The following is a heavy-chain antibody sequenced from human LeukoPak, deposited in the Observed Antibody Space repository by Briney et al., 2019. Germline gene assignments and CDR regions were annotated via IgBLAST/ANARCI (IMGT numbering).Heavy chain of an antibody. CDR3: AKTPTVAATGEVDY. D-gene: IGHD6-19*01. CDR1: GFTFSSFT. V-gene: IGHV3-23*01. Sequence: GGSLRLSCAASGFTFSSFTMNWVRQAPGKGLEWVSVISGSGGSTYYADSVKGRFTISRDNSKNTLYLQMNSLRAEDTAVYYCAKTPTVAATGEVDYWGQGTLVTVSS. J-gene: IGHJ4*02. CDR2: ISGSGGST.